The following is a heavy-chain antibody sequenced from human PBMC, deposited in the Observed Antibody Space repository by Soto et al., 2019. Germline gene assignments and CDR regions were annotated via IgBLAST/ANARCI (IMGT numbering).Heavy chain of an antibody. J-gene: IGHJ4*02. Sequence: QVQLVQSGAEVKKPCASVKVSCKASGYTFTSYDINWVRQATGQGLEWMGWMNPNSGNTCYTQKFKGRVTMTRNTSISTAYMELSRLRSEDTAVYYCAREKVGAVDYWGQGTLVTVSS. CDR1: GYTFTSYD. CDR3: AREKVGAVDY. V-gene: IGHV1-8*01. D-gene: IGHD1-26*01. CDR2: MNPNSGNT.